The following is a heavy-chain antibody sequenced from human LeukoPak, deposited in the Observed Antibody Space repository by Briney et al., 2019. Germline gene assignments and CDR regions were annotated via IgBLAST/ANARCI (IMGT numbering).Heavy chain of an antibody. CDR2: ISWNSGSI. CDR1: GFTFDDYA. D-gene: IGHD3-10*01. J-gene: IGHJ4*02. CDR3: AKSRGYYYGSGNFDY. Sequence: GRSLRLSCAASGFTFDDYAMHWVRQAPGKGLEWVSGISWNSGSIGYADSVKGRFTISRDNAKNSLYLQMNSLRAEDMALYYCAKSRGYYYGSGNFDYWGQGTLVTVSS. V-gene: IGHV3-9*03.